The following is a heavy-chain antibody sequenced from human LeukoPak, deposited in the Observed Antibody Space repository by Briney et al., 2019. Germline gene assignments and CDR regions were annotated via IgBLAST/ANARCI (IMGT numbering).Heavy chain of an antibody. Sequence: GGSLRLSCAASGFRFSSYAMSWVRQAPGKGPEWVSSISGSGGSTHYADFVKGRFTISRDNSNDVVYLQMHNLRAEDTAVYYCANGGGTYEMDYWGQGTLVTVSS. CDR3: ANGGGTYEMDY. CDR2: ISGSGGST. J-gene: IGHJ4*02. V-gene: IGHV3-23*01. D-gene: IGHD2-15*01. CDR1: GFRFSSYA.